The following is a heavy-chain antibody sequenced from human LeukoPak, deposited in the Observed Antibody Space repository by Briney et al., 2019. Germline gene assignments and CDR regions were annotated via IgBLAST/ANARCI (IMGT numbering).Heavy chain of an antibody. CDR3: ARDQGWKTFSHYMDV. CDR1: GFTFSSYV. V-gene: IGHV3-30*01. Sequence: PGGSLRLSCAASGFTFSSYVMYWARQAPGKGLEWVAVISDDGSNKFYADSVKGRSTISRDSSKNTLYLQLNSLRVEDTAVYYCARDQGWKTFSHYMDVWGKGTTVTVSS. CDR2: ISDDGSNK. D-gene: IGHD1-1*01. J-gene: IGHJ6*03.